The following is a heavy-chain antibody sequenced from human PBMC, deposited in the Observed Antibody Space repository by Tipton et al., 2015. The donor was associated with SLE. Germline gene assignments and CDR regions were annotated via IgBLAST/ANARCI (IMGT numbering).Heavy chain of an antibody. J-gene: IGHJ4*02. CDR3: VRDRGGTYFFDS. D-gene: IGHD1-14*01. CDR2: IHRRGST. Sequence: TLSLTCDVSGDSVSSDKWWSWVRQSPGKGLEWIGEIHRRGSTNYNPSVKSRVTISLDTSKNQFSLRLSSVTAADTAVYYCVRDRGGTYFFDSWGQGTLITVSA. CDR1: GDSVSSDKW. V-gene: IGHV4-4*02.